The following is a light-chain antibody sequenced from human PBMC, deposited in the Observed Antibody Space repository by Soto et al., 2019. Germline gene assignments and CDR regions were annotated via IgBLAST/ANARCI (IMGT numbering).Light chain of an antibody. J-gene: IGKJ5*01. CDR1: QSISSSD. V-gene: IGKV3D-20*02. Sequence: EIVLTQSAGTLSLSPGKRATLSCRASQSISSSDLAWYQQRPGQAPRLLIYGASTRATGIPDRFSGSGSGTDFTLTISGLEPEDFAIYYCQKRGNWPQFGQGTRLEIK. CDR3: QKRGNWPQ. CDR2: GAS.